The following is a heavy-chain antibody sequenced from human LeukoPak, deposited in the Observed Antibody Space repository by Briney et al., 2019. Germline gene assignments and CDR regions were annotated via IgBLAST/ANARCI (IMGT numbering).Heavy chain of an antibody. CDR2: ISYDGSNK. D-gene: IGHD1-26*01. Sequence: GGSLRLSCAASGFTFSSYAMHWVRQAPGKGLEWVAVISYDGSNKYYADSVKGRFTISRDNSKNTLYLQMNSLRTEDTAVYYCARASAEGATDYWGQGTLVTVSS. J-gene: IGHJ4*02. CDR1: GFTFSSYA. V-gene: IGHV3-30*04. CDR3: ARASAEGATDY.